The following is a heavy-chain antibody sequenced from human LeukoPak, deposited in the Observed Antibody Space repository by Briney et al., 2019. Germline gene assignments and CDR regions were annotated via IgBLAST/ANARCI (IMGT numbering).Heavy chain of an antibody. Sequence: GASVKVSCKASGYTFTGYYVHWLRQAPGQGLEWMGRIDPNSGGTNSAQKFQVRVTMTRDTSISTAYMELSRLKSDDTAVYYGARGAPVERWLQSGQDYWGQGTLVTVSS. D-gene: IGHD5-24*01. CDR2: IDPNSGGT. CDR1: GYTFTGYY. CDR3: ARGAPVERWLQSGQDY. J-gene: IGHJ4*02. V-gene: IGHV1-2*06.